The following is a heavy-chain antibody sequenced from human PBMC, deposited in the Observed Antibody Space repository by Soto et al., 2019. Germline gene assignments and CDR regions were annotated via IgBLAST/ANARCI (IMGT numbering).Heavy chain of an antibody. CDR1: GGSVSSGSYY. CDR3: ARGFKAARWFDP. V-gene: IGHV4-61*01. CDR2: IYYSGST. J-gene: IGHJ5*02. Sequence: SETLSLTCTVSGGSVSSGSYYWSWIRQPPGKGLEWIGYIYYSGSTNYNPSLKSRVTISVDTSKNQFSLKLSSVTAADTAVYYCARGFKAARWFDPWGQGTLVTVSS. D-gene: IGHD6-6*01.